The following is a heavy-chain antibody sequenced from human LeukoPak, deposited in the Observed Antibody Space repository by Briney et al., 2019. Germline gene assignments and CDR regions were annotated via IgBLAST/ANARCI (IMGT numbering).Heavy chain of an antibody. Sequence: LGESLKISCKGSGYSFTSYWIGWVRQMPGKGLEWMGIIYPGDSDTRYSPSFQGQVTISADKSISTAYLQWSSLKASDTAMYYCARISPIAAAGFFFDYWGQGTLVTVSS. CDR3: ARISPIAAAGFFFDY. D-gene: IGHD6-13*01. V-gene: IGHV5-51*01. J-gene: IGHJ4*02. CDR1: GYSFTSYW. CDR2: IYPGDSDT.